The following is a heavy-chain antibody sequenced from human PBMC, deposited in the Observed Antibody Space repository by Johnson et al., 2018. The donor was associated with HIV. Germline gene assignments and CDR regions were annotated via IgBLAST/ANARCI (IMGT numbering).Heavy chain of an antibody. V-gene: IGHV3-23*04. CDR3: AKALRIFGSGVKEAFDI. D-gene: IGHD3-10*01. CDR2: ISGSGGST. Sequence: VQLVESGGGLVQPGGSLRLSCVASGFTFSSSAMTWVRQAPGKGLEWVSSISGSGGSTFYADSVKGRFTISRDNSKNTLYLQMNSLRAEDTPVYYCAKALRIFGSGVKEAFDIWGQGTMVTVSS. CDR1: GFTFSSSA. J-gene: IGHJ3*02.